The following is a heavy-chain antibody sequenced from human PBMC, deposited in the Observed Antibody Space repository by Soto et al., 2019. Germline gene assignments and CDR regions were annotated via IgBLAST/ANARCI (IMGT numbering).Heavy chain of an antibody. V-gene: IGHV1-2*02. CDR2: INPATGAA. CDR3: ARGGGVGVAGSAAFDM. Sequence: QLHLVQSGAVVKKPGASVTVSCSASGYPVTAYYMHWVRQAPGRGLEWMGGINPATGAAKYTQTFQGRVTRTRDTSTITVFMELSGLTSEDTAVFYCARGGGVGVAGSAAFDMWGQGTLVTVSS. J-gene: IGHJ3*02. CDR1: GYPVTAYY. D-gene: IGHD3-3*01.